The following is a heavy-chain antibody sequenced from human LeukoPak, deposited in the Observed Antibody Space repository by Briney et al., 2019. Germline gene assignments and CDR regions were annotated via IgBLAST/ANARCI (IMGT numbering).Heavy chain of an antibody. CDR2: INPQGDIT. CDR1: GYTFTKYL. CDR3: ARPSYCVADNCGYWLDP. D-gene: IGHD2-21*01. V-gene: IGHV1-46*01. J-gene: IGHJ5*02. Sequence: GASVKVSCKTSGYTFTKYLIHWVRQAPGQGLEWMGTINPQGDITNYAQRFQGSITLTEDTSTSTVYMELSSLTSEDTAVYYCARPSYCVADNCGYWLDPWGPGTLVTVSS.